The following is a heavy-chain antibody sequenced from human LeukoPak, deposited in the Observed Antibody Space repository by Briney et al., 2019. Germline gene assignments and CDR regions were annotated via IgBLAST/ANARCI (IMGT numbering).Heavy chain of an antibody. CDR3: ARGGKIPLAGTRSPQYFQH. D-gene: IGHD6-19*01. Sequence: GGSLRLSCAASGFTVSSNYMSWVRQAPGKGLEWVSSTFQGGGEIHYADSVRGRFTISRDNSRSTLFLQMNSLRGEDTAIYYCARGGKIPLAGTRSPQYFQHWGQGTLVTVSS. V-gene: IGHV3-53*01. CDR2: TFQGGGEI. CDR1: GFTVSSNY. J-gene: IGHJ1*01.